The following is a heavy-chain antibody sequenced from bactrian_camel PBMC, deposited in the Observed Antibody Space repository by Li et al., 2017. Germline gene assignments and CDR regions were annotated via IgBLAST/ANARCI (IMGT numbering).Heavy chain of an antibody. J-gene: IGHJ4*01. CDR3: AVSKQRAGWARLHPVEFNY. D-gene: IGHD5*01. V-gene: IGHV3S67*01. CDR1: GFTFSSWY. Sequence: VQLVESGGGSVQPGGSLRLSCLASGFTFSSWYMIWVRQAPGKEREGVAGIGSAGSTKYADSVKGRFTISKDNAKNTLYLQMNGLKPEDTAMYYCAVSKQRAGWARLHPVEFNYWGQGTQVTVS. CDR2: IGSAGST.